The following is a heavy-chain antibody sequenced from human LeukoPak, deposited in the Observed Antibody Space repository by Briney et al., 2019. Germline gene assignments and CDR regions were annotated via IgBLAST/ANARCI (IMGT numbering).Heavy chain of an antibody. Sequence: ASVKVSCKASGYTFTGYYLHWVRQPPAPGLEWMGWMNPNSDNTGYAQKFQGRVTITRHTYIRAAYMDLSSLRSEDTAVYYCANLGDHSSSSGAAFDPWGQGTLVTVSS. J-gene: IGHJ5*02. CDR3: ANLGDHSSSSGAAFDP. D-gene: IGHD6-6*01. CDR2: MNPNSDNT. CDR1: GYTFTGYY. V-gene: IGHV1-8*02.